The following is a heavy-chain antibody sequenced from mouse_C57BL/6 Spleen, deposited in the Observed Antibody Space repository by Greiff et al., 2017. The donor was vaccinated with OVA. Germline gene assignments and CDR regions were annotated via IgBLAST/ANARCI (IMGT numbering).Heavy chain of an antibody. CDR3: ARDHYYGSSLYFDY. CDR2: ISGGGGNT. J-gene: IGHJ2*01. CDR1: GFTFSSYT. V-gene: IGHV5-9*01. D-gene: IGHD1-1*01. Sequence: EVKVEESGGGLVKPGGSLKLSCAASGFTFSSYTMSWVRQTPEKRLEWVATISGGGGNTYYPDSVKGRFTISRDNAKNTLYLQMSSLRSEDTALYYCARDHYYGSSLYFDYWGQGTTLTVSS.